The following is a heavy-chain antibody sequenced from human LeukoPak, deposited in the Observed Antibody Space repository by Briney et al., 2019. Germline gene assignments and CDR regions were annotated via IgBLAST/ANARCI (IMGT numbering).Heavy chain of an antibody. CDR1: GFTFSSYS. CDR3: AREFAPVAYCGGDCYSHVFDY. V-gene: IGHV3-48*04. D-gene: IGHD2-21*02. Sequence: HGGSLRLSCAASGFTFSSYSMNWLRQAPGKGLEGVSYISSSSSTIYYADSVKGRFTISRDNAKNSLYLQMNSLRAEDTAVYYCAREFAPVAYCGGDCYSHVFDYWGQGTLVTVSS. J-gene: IGHJ4*02. CDR2: ISSSSSTI.